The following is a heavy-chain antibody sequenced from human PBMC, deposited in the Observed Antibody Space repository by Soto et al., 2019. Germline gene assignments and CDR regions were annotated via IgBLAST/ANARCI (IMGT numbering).Heavy chain of an antibody. D-gene: IGHD4-17*01. CDR2: IYPGDSDT. J-gene: IGHJ6*02. V-gene: IGHV5-51*01. CDR3: ARQDYGDYHQTGPYYYYGMDV. Sequence: GESLKISCKGSGYSFTSYWIGWVRQMPGKGLEWMGIIYPGDSDTRYSPSFQGQVTISADKSISTAYLQWSSLKASDTAMYYCARQDYGDYHQTGPYYYYGMDVWGQGTTVTVS. CDR1: GYSFTSYW.